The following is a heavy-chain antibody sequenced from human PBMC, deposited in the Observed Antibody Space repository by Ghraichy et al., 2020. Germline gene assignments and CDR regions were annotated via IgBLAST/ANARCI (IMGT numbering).Heavy chain of an antibody. V-gene: IGHV5-51*01. J-gene: IGHJ2*01. CDR1: GYSFTSYW. Sequence: GESLNISCKGSGYSFTSYWIGWVRQMPGKGLEWMGIIYPGDSDTRYSPSFQGQVTISADKSISTAYLQWSSLKASDTAMYYCARLLYPYYYDSSGGYFDLWGRGTLVTVSS. CDR3: ARLLYPYYYDSSGGYFDL. CDR2: IYPGDSDT. D-gene: IGHD3-22*01.